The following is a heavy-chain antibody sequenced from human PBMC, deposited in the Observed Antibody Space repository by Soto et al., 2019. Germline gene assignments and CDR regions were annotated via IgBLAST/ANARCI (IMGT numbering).Heavy chain of an antibody. D-gene: IGHD3-3*01. J-gene: IGHJ5*02. CDR2: ISSSGSTI. Sequence: GGSLRLSCAASGFTFSDYYMSWIRQAPGKGLEWVSYISSSGSTIYYADSVKGRFTISRDNAKNSLYLQMNSLRAEDTAVYYCARDHYDFEAAENWFDPWGQGTLVTVSS. V-gene: IGHV3-11*01. CDR3: ARDHYDFEAAENWFDP. CDR1: GFTFSDYY.